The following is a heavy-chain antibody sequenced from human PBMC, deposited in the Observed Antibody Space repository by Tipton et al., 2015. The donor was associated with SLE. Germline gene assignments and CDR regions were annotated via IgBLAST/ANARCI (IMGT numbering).Heavy chain of an antibody. CDR1: GGTFSNYA. J-gene: IGHJ4*02. Sequence: QLVQSGAEVKKPGSSVKVSCKASGGTFSNYAINWVRQAPGQGLEWMGRIIPIFGTANYAQKFQGRVTITADESTSTAYMELSSLRSEDTAVYYCARDRGLYSGYDYFDYWGQGTLVTVSP. CDR3: ARDRGLYSGYDYFDY. CDR2: IIPIFGTA. D-gene: IGHD5-12*01. V-gene: IGHV1-69*15.